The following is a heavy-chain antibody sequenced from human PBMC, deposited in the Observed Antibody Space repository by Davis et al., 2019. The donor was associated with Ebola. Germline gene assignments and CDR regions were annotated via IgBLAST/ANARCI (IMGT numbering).Heavy chain of an antibody. CDR3: ARHSVGYSSGWSDN. Sequence: PSETLSLTCTVSGGSISSSSYYWGWIRQPPGKGLEWIGSIYYSGSTYYNPSLKSRVTISVDTSKNQFSLKLSSVTAADTATYYCARHSVGYSSGWSDNWGQGTLVTVSS. CDR2: IYYSGST. D-gene: IGHD6-19*01. J-gene: IGHJ4*02. V-gene: IGHV4-39*01. CDR1: GGSISSSSYY.